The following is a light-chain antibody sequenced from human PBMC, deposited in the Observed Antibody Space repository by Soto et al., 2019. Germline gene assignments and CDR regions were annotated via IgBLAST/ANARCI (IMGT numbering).Light chain of an antibody. J-gene: IGKJ5*01. Sequence: DIQMTQSPSSLSASVGDRVTITCRASQGISNYLAWYQQKPGKVPKLLIYAASTLQSGVQSRFSGSGSGTDFTLTIRSLQPEDVATYYCKQRYSVRITFGQGTRLEIK. CDR3: KQRYSVRIT. CDR1: QGISNY. CDR2: AAS. V-gene: IGKV1-27*01.